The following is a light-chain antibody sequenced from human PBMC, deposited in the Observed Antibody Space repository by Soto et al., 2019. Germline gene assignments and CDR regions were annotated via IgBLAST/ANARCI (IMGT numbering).Light chain of an antibody. J-gene: IGKJ1*01. CDR2: DAS. CDR1: QSVSSN. V-gene: IGKV3-11*01. CDR3: QQRSNWPRT. Sequence: EIVMTQSPAILSVSPGERATLSCRASQSVSSNLAWYQQKPGQAPRLLIYDASTRATGIPARFSGSGSGTDFTLTISSLEPEDFAVYYCQQRSNWPRTFGQGTKVDIK.